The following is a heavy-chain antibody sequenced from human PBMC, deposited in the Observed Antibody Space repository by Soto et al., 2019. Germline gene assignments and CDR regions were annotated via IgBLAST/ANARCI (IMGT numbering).Heavy chain of an antibody. V-gene: IGHV3-30*18. Sequence: GGSLRLSCAASGFTFSSYGMHWVRQAPGKGLEWVAVISYDGSNKYYADSVKGRFTISRDSSKSTLYLQMNSLRAEDTAVYYCAKESSSGWYLYFDYWGQGTLVTVSS. CDR1: GFTFSSYG. D-gene: IGHD6-19*01. CDR2: ISYDGSNK. CDR3: AKESSSGWYLYFDY. J-gene: IGHJ4*02.